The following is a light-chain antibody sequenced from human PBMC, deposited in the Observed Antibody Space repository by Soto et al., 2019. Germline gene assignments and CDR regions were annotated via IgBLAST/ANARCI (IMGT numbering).Light chain of an antibody. CDR2: AAS. V-gene: IGKV1-9*01. CDR1: QGISSY. CDR3: QQVNSYPRT. J-gene: IGKJ1*01. Sequence: DIQLTQSPSFLSASVGDRVTITCRASQGISSYLAWYQQKPGKAPKLLIYAASTLQGGVPSRFSGTGSATEFTLTISSLQPEDFATYYCQQVNSYPRTFGQGTKVEIK.